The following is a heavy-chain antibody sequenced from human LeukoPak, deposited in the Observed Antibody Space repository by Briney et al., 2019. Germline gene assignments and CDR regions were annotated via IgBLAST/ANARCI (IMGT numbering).Heavy chain of an antibody. CDR1: GFTFSDYY. D-gene: IGHD2-21*02. Sequence: GGSLRLSCAASGFTFSDYYMSWIRQAPGKGLEWVSYISSSGSTIYYADSVKGRFTISRDNAKNSLYLQMNSLRAEDTAVYYCAKGRACGGDCPDAFDIWGQGTMVTVSS. V-gene: IGHV3-11*01. J-gene: IGHJ3*02. CDR3: AKGRACGGDCPDAFDI. CDR2: ISSSGSTI.